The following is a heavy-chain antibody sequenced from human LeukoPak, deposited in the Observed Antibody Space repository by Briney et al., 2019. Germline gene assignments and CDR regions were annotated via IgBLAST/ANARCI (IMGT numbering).Heavy chain of an antibody. J-gene: IGHJ4*02. CDR3: ARGYPAASDY. CDR2: INHSGST. V-gene: IGHV4-34*01. D-gene: IGHD2-2*01. CDR1: GGSFSGYY. Sequence: SSETLPLTCAVYGGSFSGYYWSWIRQPPGKGLEWIGEINHSGSTNYNPSLKSRVTISVDTSKNQFSLKLSSVTAADTAVYYCARGYPAASDYWGQGTLVTVSS.